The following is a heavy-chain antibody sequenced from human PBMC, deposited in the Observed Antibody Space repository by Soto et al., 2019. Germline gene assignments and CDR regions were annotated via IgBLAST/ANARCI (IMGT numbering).Heavy chain of an antibody. D-gene: IGHD1-26*01. V-gene: IGHV3-21*01. CDR1: GVAFCSYG. Sequence: GGSLRLSCAASGVAFCSYGMNWVRQAPGKGLEWVSFISSSNDYTYYADSVKGRFTISRDNAKNSLSLQMNSLRAEDTAVYYCARSKWELPYNWFDPRGQGTLVTVSS. CDR2: ISSSNDYT. CDR3: ARSKWELPYNWFDP. J-gene: IGHJ5*02.